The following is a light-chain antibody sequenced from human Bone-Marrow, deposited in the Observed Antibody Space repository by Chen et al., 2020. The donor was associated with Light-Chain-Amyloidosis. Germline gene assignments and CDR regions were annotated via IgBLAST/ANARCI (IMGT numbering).Light chain of an antibody. CDR3: SSYTITNTLV. CDR2: EVT. Sequence: QSALTQPASVSGSPGQSITISCTGTSSDVGGDNNVSWYQQHPDQAPKLMIYEVTNRPSWVPDRFSGSKSDNTASLTISGLQTEDEADYFCSSYTITNTLVFGSGTRVTVL. V-gene: IGLV2-14*01. CDR1: SSDVGGDNN. J-gene: IGLJ1*01.